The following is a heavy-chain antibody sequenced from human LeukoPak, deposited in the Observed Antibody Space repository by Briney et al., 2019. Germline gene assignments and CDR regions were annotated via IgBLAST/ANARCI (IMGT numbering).Heavy chain of an antibody. CDR3: ARAGIAAYYYGMDV. D-gene: IGHD6-25*01. Sequence: GGSLRLSCAASRFTFSNYWMSWVRQAPGKGLEWVAVIWYDGSNKYYADSVKGRFTISRDNSKNTLYLQMNSLRAEDTAVYYCARAGIAAYYYGMDVWGQGTTVTVSS. J-gene: IGHJ6*02. CDR1: RFTFSNYW. CDR2: IWYDGSNK. V-gene: IGHV3-33*08.